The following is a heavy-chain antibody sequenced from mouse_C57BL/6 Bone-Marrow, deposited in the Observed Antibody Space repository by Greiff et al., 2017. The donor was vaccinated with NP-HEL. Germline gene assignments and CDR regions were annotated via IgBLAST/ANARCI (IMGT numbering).Heavy chain of an antibody. J-gene: IGHJ4*01. D-gene: IGHD1-1*01. V-gene: IGHV1-85*01. CDR3: ARSLHYYGSSPYAMDY. CDR2: IYPRDGST. CDR1: GYTFTSYD. Sequence: VQVVESGPELVKPGASVKLSCKASGYTFTSYDINWVKQRPGQGLEWIGWIYPRDGSTKYNEKFKGKATLTVDTSSSTAYMELHSLTSEDSAVYFCARSLHYYGSSPYAMDYWGQGTSVTVSS.